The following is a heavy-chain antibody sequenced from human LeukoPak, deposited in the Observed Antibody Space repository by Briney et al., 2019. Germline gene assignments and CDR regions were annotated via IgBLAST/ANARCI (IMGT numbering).Heavy chain of an antibody. D-gene: IGHD3-22*01. Sequence: ASVKVSCKASGYTFTGYYMHWVRQAPGQGLEWMGWINPNSGGTNYAQKFQGRVTMTRDTSISTAYMELSRLRSDDTAVYYCARDQALIVVETYNWFDPWGQGTLVTVSS. CDR3: ARDQALIVVETYNWFDP. V-gene: IGHV1-2*02. J-gene: IGHJ5*02. CDR2: INPNSGGT. CDR1: GYTFTGYY.